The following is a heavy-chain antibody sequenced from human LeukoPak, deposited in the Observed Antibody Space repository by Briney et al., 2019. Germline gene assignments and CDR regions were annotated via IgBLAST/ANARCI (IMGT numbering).Heavy chain of an antibody. V-gene: IGHV3-7*01. CDR3: TRVIVAVPGYFDYFDF. CDR1: GFSISNHY. D-gene: IGHD6-19*01. CDR2: INEDGSNK. J-gene: IGHJ4*02. Sequence: GGSLRLSCTASGFSISNHYMRWIRQAPGKGLEWVANINEDGSNKWHLGSVKGRSTVSRDNARNSLYLQMNSLRVEDTAVYYCTRVIVAVPGYFDYFDFWGQGVLVTVSS.